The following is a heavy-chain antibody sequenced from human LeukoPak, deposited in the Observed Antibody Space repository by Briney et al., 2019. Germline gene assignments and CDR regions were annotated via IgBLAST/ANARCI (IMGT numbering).Heavy chain of an antibody. CDR3: ARSSTQDDAFDI. J-gene: IGHJ3*02. CDR1: GFTVSSNY. D-gene: IGHD5/OR15-5a*01. Sequence: GGSLRLSCAASGFTVSSNYMSWVRQAPGKGLEWVSAISGSGGSTYYADSVKGRFTISRDNSKNTLYLQMNSLRAEDTAVYYCARSSTQDDAFDIWGQGTMVTVSS. V-gene: IGHV3-23*01. CDR2: ISGSGGST.